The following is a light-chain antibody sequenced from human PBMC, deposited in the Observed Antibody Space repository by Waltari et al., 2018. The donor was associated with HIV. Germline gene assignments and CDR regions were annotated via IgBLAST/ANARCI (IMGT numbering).Light chain of an antibody. V-gene: IGKV3-11*01. CDR3: QQRRNWPPLT. Sequence: EMVLSQSPATLSLSPWERATRSCRASQSVSSYLAWYQQKPGQAPRLLIYDASNRATGIPARFSGSGSGTDFTLTISSLEPEDFAVYYCQQRRNWPPLTFGGGTKVEIK. CDR1: QSVSSY. J-gene: IGKJ4*01. CDR2: DAS.